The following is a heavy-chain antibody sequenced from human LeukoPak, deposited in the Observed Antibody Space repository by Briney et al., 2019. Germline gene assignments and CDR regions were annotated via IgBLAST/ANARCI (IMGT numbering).Heavy chain of an antibody. CDR1: GFTFSSYW. J-gene: IGHJ3*02. Sequence: GGSLRLSCAASGFTFSSYWMSWVRQAPGKGLEWLANIKQDGSEKYYVDSVKGRFTISRDNAKNSLYLQMNSLRAEDTAVYYCARVIGDSSALPDAFDIWGQGTMVTVSS. D-gene: IGHD3-22*01. CDR3: ARVIGDSSALPDAFDI. V-gene: IGHV3-7*01. CDR2: IKQDGSEK.